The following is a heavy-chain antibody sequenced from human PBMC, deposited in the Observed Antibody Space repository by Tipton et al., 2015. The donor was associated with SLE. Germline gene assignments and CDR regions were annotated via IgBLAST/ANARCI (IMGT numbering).Heavy chain of an antibody. J-gene: IGHJ4*02. Sequence: TLSLTCTVSGGSISSSSYYWGWIRQPPGKGLEWIGSIYYSGSTYYNPSLKSRVTISVDTSKNQFSLKLSSVTAADTAVYYCARGFRADNFDYWGQGTLVTVSS. CDR1: GGSISSSSYY. CDR2: IYYSGST. V-gene: IGHV4-39*07. CDR3: ARGFRADNFDY. D-gene: IGHD3-10*01.